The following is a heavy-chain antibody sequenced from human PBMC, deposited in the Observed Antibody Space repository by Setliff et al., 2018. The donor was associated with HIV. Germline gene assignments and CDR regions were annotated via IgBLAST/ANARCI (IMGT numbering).Heavy chain of an antibody. V-gene: IGHV4-61*09. CDR3: ARAQGYDYYMDV. J-gene: IGHJ6*03. Sequence: SETLSLTCTVSGGSISSGPYFWSWLRQPAGKGVEWMGHIYTSGRTLYNPSLKIRVTISGDTSKNQFSLKVTSVTAADTAVYYCARAQGYDYYMDVWGKGTTVTVSS. CDR2: IYTSGRT. CDR1: GGSISSGPYF.